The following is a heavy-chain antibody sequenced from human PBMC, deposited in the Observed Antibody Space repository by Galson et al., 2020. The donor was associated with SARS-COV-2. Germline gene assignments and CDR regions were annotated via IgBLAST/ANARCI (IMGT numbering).Heavy chain of an antibody. D-gene: IGHD3-16*01. CDR1: GYIFDDFG. Sequence: ASVKVSCKASGYIFDDFGISWVRQAPGQGLEWMGWIKTYNGDTNYAQKLQGRVTMTTDAPTSTVYMELRSLNFDDTAVYFCAREYDPDGNDYYYLDVWGDGTPVTVSS. V-gene: IGHV1-18*04. CDR2: IKTYNGDT. J-gene: IGHJ6*03. CDR3: AREYDPDGNDYYYLDV.